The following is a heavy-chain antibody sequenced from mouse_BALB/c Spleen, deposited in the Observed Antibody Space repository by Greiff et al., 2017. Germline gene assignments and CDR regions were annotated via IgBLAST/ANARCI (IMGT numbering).Heavy chain of an antibody. D-gene: IGHD2-10*02. Sequence: VMLVESGPGLVQPSQSLSITCTVSGFSLTSYGVHWVRQSPGKGLEWLGVIWSGGSTDYNAAFISRLSISKDNSKSQVFFKMNSLQANDTAIYYCARKREYGNPFAMDYWGQGTSVTVSS. CDR3: ARKREYGNPFAMDY. V-gene: IGHV2-2*02. CDR1: GFSLTSYG. CDR2: IWSGGST. J-gene: IGHJ4*01.